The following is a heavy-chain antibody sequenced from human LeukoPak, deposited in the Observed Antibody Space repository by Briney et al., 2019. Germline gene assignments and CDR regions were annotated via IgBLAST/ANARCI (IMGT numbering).Heavy chain of an antibody. CDR1: GGTFSSYA. CDR2: IIPIFGTA. V-gene: IGHV1-69*05. Sequence: GASVKVSCKASGGTFSSYAISWVRQAPGQGLEWMGGIIPIFGTANYAQKFQGRVTITTDESTSTAYMELSSLRSEDTAVYYCAGTAMVRGVMSAEYFQHWGQGTLVTVSS. CDR3: AGTAMVRGVMSAEYFQH. D-gene: IGHD3-10*01. J-gene: IGHJ1*01.